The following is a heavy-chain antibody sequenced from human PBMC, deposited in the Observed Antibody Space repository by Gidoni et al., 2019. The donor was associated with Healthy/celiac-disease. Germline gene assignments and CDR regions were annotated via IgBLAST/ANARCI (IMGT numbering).Heavy chain of an antibody. CDR2: IYYSGST. CDR3: AMGGFGYFDL. V-gene: IGHV4-31*03. J-gene: IGHJ2*01. CDR1: GRSIRRGGYY. D-gene: IGHD1-26*01. Sequence: QVQLQESGPGLVKPSQTLSLTCTVPGRSIRRGGYYWSWIRQHPGKGLEWIGYIYYSGSTYYNPSLKSRVTISGDTSKNQFSLKLSSVTAADTAVYYCAMGGFGYFDLWGRGTLVTVSS.